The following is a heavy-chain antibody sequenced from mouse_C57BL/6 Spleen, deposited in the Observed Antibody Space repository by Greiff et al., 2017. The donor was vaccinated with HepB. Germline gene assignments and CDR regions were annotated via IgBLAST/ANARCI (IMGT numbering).Heavy chain of an antibody. CDR2: IYPRSGNT. V-gene: IGHV1-81*01. J-gene: IGHJ3*01. D-gene: IGHD2-5*01. CDR1: GYTFTSYG. Sequence: QVQLQQSGAELARPGASVKLSCKASGYTFTSYGISWVKQSTGQGLEWIGEIYPRSGNTYYNEKFKGKATLTADKSSSTAYMELRSLTSEDSAVYFCARPYYSKEGWFAYWGQGTLVTVSA. CDR3: ARPYYSKEGWFAY.